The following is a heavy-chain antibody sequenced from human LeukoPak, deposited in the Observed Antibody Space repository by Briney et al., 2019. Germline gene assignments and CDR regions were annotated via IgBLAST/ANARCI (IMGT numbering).Heavy chain of an antibody. CDR2: ISGSGGST. CDR3: TRQSGGNFDY. D-gene: IGHD2-15*01. CDR1: GFTFSSYA. J-gene: IGHJ4*02. Sequence: GGSLRLSCAASGFTFSSYAMSWVRQAPGKGLEWVSAISGSGGSTYYADSVKGRFTISRDNSKNTAYLQMNSLKTEDTAVYYCTRQSGGNFDYWGQGTLVTVSS. V-gene: IGHV3-23*01.